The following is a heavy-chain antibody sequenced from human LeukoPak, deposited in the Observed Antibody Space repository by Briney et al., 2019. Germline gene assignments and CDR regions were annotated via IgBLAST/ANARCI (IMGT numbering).Heavy chain of an antibody. D-gene: IGHD3-22*01. V-gene: IGHV4-4*07. CDR1: GGSISSCY. Sequence: SETLSLTCTVSGGSISSCYWSWIRQPAGKGLEWIGRIYTSGSTNYNPSLKSRVTMSVDTSKNQSSLKLSSVTAADTAVYYCARFYDSSGYDAFDIWGQGTMVTVSS. J-gene: IGHJ3*02. CDR3: ARFYDSSGYDAFDI. CDR2: IYTSGST.